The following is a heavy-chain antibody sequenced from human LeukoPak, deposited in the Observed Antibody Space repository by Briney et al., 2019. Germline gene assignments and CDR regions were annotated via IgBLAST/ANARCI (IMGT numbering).Heavy chain of an antibody. CDR3: ARDSGPEGFLDY. V-gene: IGHV3-30*04. Sequence: GGSLRLSCAASGFTFSSYAMHWVRQAPGKGLEWVAVISYDGSNKYYADSVKGRFTISRDNSKNTLYLQMNSLRAEDTAVYYYARDSGPEGFLDYWGQGTLVTVSS. D-gene: IGHD2-15*01. J-gene: IGHJ4*02. CDR1: GFTFSSYA. CDR2: ISYDGSNK.